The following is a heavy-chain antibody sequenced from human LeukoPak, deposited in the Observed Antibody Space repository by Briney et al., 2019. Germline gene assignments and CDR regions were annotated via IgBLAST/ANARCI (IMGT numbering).Heavy chain of an antibody. J-gene: IGHJ4*02. CDR1: GGSISSYY. CDR3: ARALGSGSSQTDY. Sequence: SETLSLTCTVSGGSISSYYWTWIREPPGKGLEWIGYIYYSGSTNYNPSLKSRVTVSVDTSKNQFSLKLSSVTAADTAVYYCARALGSGSSQTDYWGQGTLVSVSS. CDR2: IYYSGST. D-gene: IGHD3-10*01. V-gene: IGHV4-59*01.